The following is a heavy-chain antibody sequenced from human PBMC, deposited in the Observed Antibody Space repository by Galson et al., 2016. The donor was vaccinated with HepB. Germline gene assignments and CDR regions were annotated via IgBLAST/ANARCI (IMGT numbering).Heavy chain of an antibody. CDR1: KFTFSRFA. CDR3: AKGAGLFDS. CDR2: ICASGDKS. Sequence: SLRLSCAASKFTFSRFAMTWVRRVPGKGLESVSSICASGDKSNYADSVKGRFTIFRDNSKNTLTLQMNYLTIQDTDEYYCAKGAGLFDSWGQGSLVAVSS. J-gene: IGHJ4*02. V-gene: IGHV3-23*01. D-gene: IGHD3/OR15-3a*01.